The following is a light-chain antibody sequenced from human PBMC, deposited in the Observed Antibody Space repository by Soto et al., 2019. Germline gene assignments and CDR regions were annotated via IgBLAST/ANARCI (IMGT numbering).Light chain of an antibody. V-gene: IGKV1-33*01. CDR3: QYCDYLPL. J-gene: IGKJ3*01. Sequence: DIQMTQSPSSLSASVGDRVTITCQASHDITNYLNWYQHKPGKAPKLLIYGASNLETGVPSRFSGSGSGTDFTFTISSLQPEDIATYYCQYCDYLPLFGPGPTGDFK. CDR1: HDITNY. CDR2: GAS.